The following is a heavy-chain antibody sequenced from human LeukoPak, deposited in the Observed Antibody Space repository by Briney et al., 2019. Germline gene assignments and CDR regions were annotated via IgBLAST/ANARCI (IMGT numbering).Heavy chain of an antibody. J-gene: IGHJ4*02. V-gene: IGHV1-2*02. CDR2: INPNNGGT. D-gene: IGHD1-26*01. CDR1: PDTFTRYG. Sequence: ASVKVSCKASPDTFTRYGITWVRQAPGQGLEWMGWINPNNGGTNYAQKFQGRVTMARDTSISTAYMELSRLRSDDTAVYYCARVFGRQLPDYWGQGTLVTVSS. CDR3: ARVFGRQLPDY.